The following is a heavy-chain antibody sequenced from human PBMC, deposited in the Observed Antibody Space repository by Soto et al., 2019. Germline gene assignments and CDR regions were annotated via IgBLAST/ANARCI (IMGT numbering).Heavy chain of an antibody. CDR1: GFTFSSYS. Sequence: EVQLVESGGGLVQPGGSLRLSCAASGFTFSSYSMNWVRQAPGKGLEWVSYISSSSTIYYADSVKGRFTISRDNAKNSLYLQMNSLRDEDTAVYYCARGSDYGDYFYDFQHWGQGTLVTVSS. CDR3: ARGSDYGDYFYDFQH. D-gene: IGHD4-17*01. V-gene: IGHV3-48*02. CDR2: ISSSSTI. J-gene: IGHJ1*01.